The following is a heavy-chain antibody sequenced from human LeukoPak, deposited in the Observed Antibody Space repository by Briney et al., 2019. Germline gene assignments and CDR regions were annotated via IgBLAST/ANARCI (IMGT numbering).Heavy chain of an antibody. CDR3: ASTSGSYPSTMFDY. CDR1: GFTFSNYG. V-gene: IGHV4-34*01. D-gene: IGHD1-26*01. J-gene: IGHJ4*02. CDR2: INHSGST. Sequence: GSLRLSCAASGFTFSNYGMSWIRQPPGKGLEWIGEINHSGSTNYNPSLKSRVTISVDTSKNQFSLKLSSVTAADTAVYYCASTSGSYPSTMFDYWGQGTLVTVSS.